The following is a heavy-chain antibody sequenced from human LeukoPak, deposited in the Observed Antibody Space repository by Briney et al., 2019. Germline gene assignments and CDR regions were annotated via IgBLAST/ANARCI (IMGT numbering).Heavy chain of an antibody. CDR2: INPNTGPT. CDR1: GYTLTGYY. CDR3: ARDRVGSGWPRPYYFEV. D-gene: IGHD6-19*01. V-gene: IGHV1-2*02. J-gene: IGHJ4*02. Sequence: GGSVKVSCKASGYTLTGYYLHWVRQAPGQGLEWMGWINPNTGPTHSAQKFQGRITMTRDTSISTAYMDLSRLRSDDTAVYYCARDRVGSGWPRPYYFEVWGQGTLVTVSS.